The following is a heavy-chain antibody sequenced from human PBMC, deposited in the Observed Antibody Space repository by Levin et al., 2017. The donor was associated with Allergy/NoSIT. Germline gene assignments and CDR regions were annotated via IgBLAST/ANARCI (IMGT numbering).Heavy chain of an antibody. D-gene: IGHD5-18*01. V-gene: IGHV3-7*01. CDR1: GFPFRNYW. CDR2: IKQDGSEK. CDR3: ARGLDTAMPPQH. Sequence: LSLTCAASGFPFRNYWMSWVRQAPGKGLEWVADIKQDGSEKNYVDSVKGRFTISRDNAKNSLYLQMNSLRAEDTAVYYCARGLDTAMPPQHWGQGTLVTASS. J-gene: IGHJ4*02.